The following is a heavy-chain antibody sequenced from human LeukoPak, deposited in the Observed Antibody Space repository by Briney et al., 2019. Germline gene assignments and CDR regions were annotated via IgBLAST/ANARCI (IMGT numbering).Heavy chain of an antibody. CDR1: GYTFTGYY. Sequence: ASVKVSCKASGYTFTGYYMHWVRQAPGQGLEWMGWINPNSGGTNYAQKFQGRVTMTRDTSISTAYMEVSRLRSDDTAVYYCARDRGYDFYGSGSYYNLRANWFDPWGQGTLVTVSS. CDR3: ARDRGYDFYGSGSYYNLRANWFDP. D-gene: IGHD3-10*01. CDR2: INPNSGGT. J-gene: IGHJ5*02. V-gene: IGHV1-2*02.